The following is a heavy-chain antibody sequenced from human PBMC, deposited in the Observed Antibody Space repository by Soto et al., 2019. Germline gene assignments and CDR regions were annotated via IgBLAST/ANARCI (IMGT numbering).Heavy chain of an antibody. CDR3: ATEGRWLQLPWYFDL. CDR1: GFTFSSYA. CDR2: ISGSGGST. D-gene: IGHD5-12*01. Sequence: GGSLRLSCAASGFTFSSYAMSWVRQAPGKGLEWVSAISGSGGSTYYADSVKGRFTISRDNSKNTLYLQMNSLRAEDTAVYYCATEGRWLQLPWYFDLWGRGTLVTVSS. V-gene: IGHV3-23*01. J-gene: IGHJ2*01.